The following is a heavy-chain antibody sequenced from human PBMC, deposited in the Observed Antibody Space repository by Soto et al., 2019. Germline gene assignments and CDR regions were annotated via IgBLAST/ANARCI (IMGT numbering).Heavy chain of an antibody. Sequence: ASVKLSFKASGYTSTSDGSSWLRQAPGQGLEWMGWISAYNGNTNYAQKLQGRVTMTTATSTSTDYMELRSLRSHDTAVYYCARGKGPLSYWGQGTLVTVSS. CDR1: GYTSTSDG. CDR2: ISAYNGNT. J-gene: IGHJ4*02. V-gene: IGHV1-18*04. CDR3: ARGKGPLSY.